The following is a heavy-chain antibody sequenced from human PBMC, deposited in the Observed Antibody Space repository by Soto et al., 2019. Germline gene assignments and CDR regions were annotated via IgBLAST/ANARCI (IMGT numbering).Heavy chain of an antibody. CDR3: ARSMFYSDGSNYSPFDY. CDR1: GGSVSSGNYY. CDR2: FYYTGSI. V-gene: IGHV4-61*01. D-gene: IGHD3-22*01. Sequence: SETLSLTCTVSGGSVSSGNYYWSWIRQPPGKGLEWIGYFYYTGSINYNPSLKSRVTICIDASQNQFSLRMSSVTAADTAVYYCARSMFYSDGSNYSPFDYWGQGTLVTVSS. J-gene: IGHJ4*02.